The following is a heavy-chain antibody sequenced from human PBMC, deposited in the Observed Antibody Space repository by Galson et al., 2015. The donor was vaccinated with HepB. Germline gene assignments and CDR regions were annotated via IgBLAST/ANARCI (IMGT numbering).Heavy chain of an antibody. Sequence: SVKVSCKASGYSLTELSMHWVRQAPRKGLEWMGGFDPEHGETIYAQKLQGRVTVTEDTSTDTAYMELRSLRVEDMAVYYCARDYGGNLLDHWGQGTLVTVSS. D-gene: IGHD4-23*01. V-gene: IGHV1-24*01. CDR1: GYSLTELS. CDR3: ARDYGGNLLDH. CDR2: FDPEHGET. J-gene: IGHJ4*02.